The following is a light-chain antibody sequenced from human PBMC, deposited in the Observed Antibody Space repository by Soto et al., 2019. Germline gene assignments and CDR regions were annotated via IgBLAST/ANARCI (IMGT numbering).Light chain of an antibody. J-gene: IGKJ2*01. CDR2: WSS. V-gene: IGKV4-1*01. Sequence: DIVMTQSPDSLAVSLGERATINCKSSQSVLYSSNNKNYLAWYQQKPGQPPKLLIYWSSTRESGVPDRFSGSESGTDFTLTISSLQAEDVAVYYCQQVYGDPYTFGQGTELEIK. CDR3: QQVYGDPYT. CDR1: QSVLYSSNNKNY.